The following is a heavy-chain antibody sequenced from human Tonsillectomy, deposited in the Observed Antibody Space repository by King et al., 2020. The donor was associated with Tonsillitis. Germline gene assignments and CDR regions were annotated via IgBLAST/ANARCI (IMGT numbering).Heavy chain of an antibody. CDR3: ARDLLEAVAVYFFAD. J-gene: IGHJ4*02. CDR2: INPNSGDT. D-gene: IGHD6-19*01. CDR1: GYTFNDYY. V-gene: IGHV1-2*02. Sequence: VQLVQSGAEVKKPGASVKVSCKASGYTFNDYYIHWVRQDPGQGLEWMGWINPNSGDTNYGQKFQDRVTMTRDTSINTAYMELSWLTSDDTAVYYCARDLLEAVAVYFFADWGQGTLVTVSS.